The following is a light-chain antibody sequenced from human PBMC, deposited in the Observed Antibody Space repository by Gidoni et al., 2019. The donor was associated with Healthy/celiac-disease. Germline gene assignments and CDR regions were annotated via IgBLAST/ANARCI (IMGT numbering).Light chain of an antibody. CDR2: AAY. Sequence: DIQLPQSPSSLSASVGDRVTITCRASQCISNYLAWYQQKPGKVTKLLISAAYTLQSGVPSRLSGSGSGKDLTITIRSLQPEEVATYYCKKYNSAPSWTCGQGTKVEIK. CDR1: QCISNY. CDR3: KKYNSAPSWT. V-gene: IGKV1-27*01. J-gene: IGKJ1*01.